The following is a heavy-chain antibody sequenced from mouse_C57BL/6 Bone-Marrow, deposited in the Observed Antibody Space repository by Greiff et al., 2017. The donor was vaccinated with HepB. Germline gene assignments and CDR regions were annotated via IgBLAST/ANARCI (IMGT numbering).Heavy chain of an antibody. Sequence: EVKLQQSGPELVKPGASVKMSCKASGYTFTDYNMHWVKQSHGKSLEWIGYINPNNGGTSYNQKFKGKATLTVNKSSSTAYMELRSLTSEDSAVYYCVITGTGSWYFDVWGTGTTVTVSS. D-gene: IGHD4-1*01. CDR3: VITGTGSWYFDV. V-gene: IGHV1-22*01. J-gene: IGHJ1*03. CDR2: INPNNGGT. CDR1: GYTFTDYN.